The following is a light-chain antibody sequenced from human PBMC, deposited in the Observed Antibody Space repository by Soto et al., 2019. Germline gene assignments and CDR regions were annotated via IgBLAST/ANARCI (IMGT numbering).Light chain of an antibody. Sequence: QSALTQPASVSGSPGQSITISCTGSSSDVGGYSSVSWYQQHPGKAPKLMIYEVSYRPSGVSNRFPGSKSGNPASLTISGLQAEDETDYYCSSYTSSSTVVFGGGTKLTVL. CDR1: SSDVGGYSS. CDR3: SSYTSSSTVV. J-gene: IGLJ2*01. CDR2: EVS. V-gene: IGLV2-14*01.